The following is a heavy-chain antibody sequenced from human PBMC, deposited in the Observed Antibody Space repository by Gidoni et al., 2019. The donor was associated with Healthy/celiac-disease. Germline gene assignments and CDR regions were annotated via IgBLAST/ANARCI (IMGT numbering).Heavy chain of an antibody. CDR2: IADDGSNK. CDR1: GFTFSSYG. J-gene: IGHJ4*02. Sequence: QVQLVESGGGVVQPGRSLSLPCAASGFTFSSYGMPWVRQAPRKGLEWVAVIADDGSNKYYEDSVKGRFTISRDNSKNTLYLQMNSLRAEDTAVYYGAKVFERFTVPAAQEGNYFDYWGQGTLVTVSS. D-gene: IGHD2-2*01. V-gene: IGHV3-30*18. CDR3: AKVFERFTVPAAQEGNYFDY.